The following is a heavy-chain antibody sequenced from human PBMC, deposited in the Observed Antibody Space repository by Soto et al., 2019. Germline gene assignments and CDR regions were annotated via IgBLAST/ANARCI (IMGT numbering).Heavy chain of an antibody. V-gene: IGHV1-69*12. CDR2: IIPIFGST. D-gene: IGHD3-3*01. CDR3: ASSTFSGRYDFWTGRNDY. CDR1: GGTFSSYA. Sequence: QVQLVQSGAEVKKPGSSVKVSCKASGGTFSSYAISWVRQAPGQGLEWMGGIIPIFGSTNYAQKFQGRVTITADESTSTAYMELSTLRSEDTALFYCASSTFSGRYDFWTGRNDYWGQGTLVTVSS. J-gene: IGHJ4*02.